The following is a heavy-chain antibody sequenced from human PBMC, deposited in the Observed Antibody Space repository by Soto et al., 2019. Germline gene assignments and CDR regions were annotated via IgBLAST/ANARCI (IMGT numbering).Heavy chain of an antibody. CDR1: GDSIGSGDYF. CDR2: IYKTGET. CDR3: ARSLSSSPGYFAP. J-gene: IGHJ5*02. Sequence: SETLSLTCGVSGDSIGSGDYFWTWIRQPPGKGLEYIGYIYKTGETYYNPSLKSRPFISLDTSKNQFSLRLASVTAADTGMYFCARSLSSSPGYFAPGGRETLLPV. D-gene: IGHD6-6*01. V-gene: IGHV4-30-4*01.